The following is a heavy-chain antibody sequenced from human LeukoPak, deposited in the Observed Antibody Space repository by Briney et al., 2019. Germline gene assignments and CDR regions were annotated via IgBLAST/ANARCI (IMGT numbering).Heavy chain of an antibody. CDR3: ARSGDSSGYYYGERY. V-gene: IGHV1-69*13. CDR2: IISIPGTT. J-gene: IGHJ4*02. CDR1: GGTFSSYA. D-gene: IGHD3-22*01. Sequence: ASVKVSCKASGGTFSSYAISWVRQAPGQGLEWMGGIISIPGTTKYAQKFQGRVTITADESTSTAYMELSSLRSEDTAVYYRARSGDSSGYYYGERYWGQGTLVTVSS.